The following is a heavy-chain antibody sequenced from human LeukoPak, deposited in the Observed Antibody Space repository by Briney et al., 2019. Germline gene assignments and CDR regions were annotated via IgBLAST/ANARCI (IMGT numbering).Heavy chain of an antibody. CDR1: GFTFSSYS. Sequence: GGSLRLSCAASGFTFSSYSMNWVRQAPGKGLEWVSYLSSSSSSIYYADSVKGRFTISRDNAKNSLYLQMNSLRAEDTAVYYCARQNGAGYYYYFDSWGQGTLVSVSS. J-gene: IGHJ4*02. CDR2: LSSSSSSI. CDR3: ARQNGAGYYYYFDS. V-gene: IGHV3-48*01. D-gene: IGHD3-22*01.